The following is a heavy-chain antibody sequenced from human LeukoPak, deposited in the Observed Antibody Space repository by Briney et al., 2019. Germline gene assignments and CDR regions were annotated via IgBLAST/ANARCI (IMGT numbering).Heavy chain of an antibody. Sequence: PGRSLRLSCAASGFTFSSYAMHWVRQAPGKGLEWVAVISYDGSNKYYADSVKGRFTISRDNSKNTLYLQMNSLRAEDTAVYYCAKDLAAVAGTQSVFDIWGQGTMVTVSS. CDR1: GFTFSSYA. J-gene: IGHJ3*02. D-gene: IGHD6-19*01. V-gene: IGHV3-30-3*01. CDR2: ISYDGSNK. CDR3: AKDLAAVAGTQSVFDI.